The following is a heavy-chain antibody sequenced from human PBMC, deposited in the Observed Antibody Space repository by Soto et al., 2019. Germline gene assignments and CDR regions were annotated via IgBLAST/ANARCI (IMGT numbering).Heavy chain of an antibody. CDR1: GFTFSSYG. D-gene: IGHD3-16*02. CDR2: ISYDGSNK. V-gene: IGHV3-30*18. J-gene: IGHJ6*02. CDR3: AKGPGRVIAPYYYYYGMEV. Sequence: QVQLVESGGGVVQPGRSLRLSCAASGFTFSSYGMHWVRQAPGKGLEWVAVISYDGSNKYYADSVKGRFTISRDNSKNTLYLEMNRLRAEDTAVYYCAKGPGRVIAPYYYYYGMEVWGQGTTVTVSS.